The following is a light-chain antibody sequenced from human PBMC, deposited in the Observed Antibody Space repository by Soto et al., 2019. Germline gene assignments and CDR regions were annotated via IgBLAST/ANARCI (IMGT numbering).Light chain of an antibody. V-gene: IGLV2-14*03. J-gene: IGLJ1*01. Sequence: QSALTQPASVSGSPGQSITISCTGTSSDVGDYNYVSWYQKHPGKAPKVMIYEVTNRPSGVSTRFSGSKSGNTASLTISGLQAEDEADYYCSSYTSSSTHYVFGTGTKLTVL. CDR2: EVT. CDR3: SSYTSSSTHYV. CDR1: SSDVGDYNY.